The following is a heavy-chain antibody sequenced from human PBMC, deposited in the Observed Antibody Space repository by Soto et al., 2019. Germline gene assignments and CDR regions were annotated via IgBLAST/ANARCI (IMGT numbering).Heavy chain of an antibody. V-gene: IGHV3-30*03. D-gene: IGHD2-8*02. CDR2: ISRDGGTK. Sequence: QVQLVESGGGVVQPGRSLRLSCAVSGFAVSTYGMHWVRQAPGKGLKWVAVISRDGGTKYYADSVKGRFTISRDNSRNTLFLEMNSLRSDDMAVYYCTGEVASGYWGQGTLVTVSS. J-gene: IGHJ4*02. CDR1: GFAVSTYG. CDR3: TGEVASGY.